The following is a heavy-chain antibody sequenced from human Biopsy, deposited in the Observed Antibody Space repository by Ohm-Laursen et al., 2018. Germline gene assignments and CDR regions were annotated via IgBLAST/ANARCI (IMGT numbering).Heavy chain of an antibody. V-gene: IGHV4-31*01. CDR2: ISYSGTT. J-gene: IGHJ2*01. CDR3: ARGVPHYDGSGFPLAGYWYFDL. D-gene: IGHD3-22*01. Sequence: SQTLSLTCTVSGGSIGGGEYYWNWIRQHPGKGLEWIGLISYSGTTFYNPPLESLLTISIDTSKNHFSLNLRSVTAADTAVYYCARGVPHYDGSGFPLAGYWYFDLWGRGTLATVSS. CDR1: GGSIGGGEYY.